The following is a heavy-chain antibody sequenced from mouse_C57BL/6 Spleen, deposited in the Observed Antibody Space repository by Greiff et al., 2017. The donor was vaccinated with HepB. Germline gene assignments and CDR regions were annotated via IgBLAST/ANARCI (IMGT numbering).Heavy chain of an antibody. CDR3: ARRGTFYYGSERDYFDY. J-gene: IGHJ2*01. CDR2: INPYNGGT. CDR1: GYTFTDYY. V-gene: IGHV1-19*01. Sequence: EVQLQQSGPVLVKPGASVKMSCKASGYTFTDYYMNWVKQSHGKSLEWIGVINPYNGGTSYNQKFKGKATLTVDKSSSTAYMELNSLTSEDSAVYYCARRGTFYYGSERDYFDYWGQGTTLTVSS. D-gene: IGHD1-1*01.